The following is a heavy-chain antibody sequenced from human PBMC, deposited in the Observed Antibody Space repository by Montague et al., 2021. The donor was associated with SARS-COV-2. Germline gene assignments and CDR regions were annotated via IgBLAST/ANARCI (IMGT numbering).Heavy chain of an antibody. Sequence: SETLSLTCTVSGGSISSYYWSWIRQPPGKGLEWIGYIYYSGSTNYNPSLKSQVTISVDTSKNQFSLKLSSVTAADTAVYYCARARRYSSSWYPRFDPWGQGTLVTVSS. CDR1: GGSISSYY. CDR2: IYYSGST. V-gene: IGHV4-59*01. D-gene: IGHD6-13*01. CDR3: ARARRYSSSWYPRFDP. J-gene: IGHJ5*02.